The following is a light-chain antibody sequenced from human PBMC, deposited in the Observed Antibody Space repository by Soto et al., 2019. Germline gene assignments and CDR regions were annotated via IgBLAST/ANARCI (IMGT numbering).Light chain of an antibody. Sequence: EIVLTQSPATLSLSPVETATLSFMASQSVSGYIGWYQQKPGQAPRLLIYADSNRATGIPARFSGSGSGTDFTLTISSLEPEDYSVYYCQQRYNWPINFGQGTRLEI. J-gene: IGKJ5*01. CDR1: QSVSGY. CDR3: QQRYNWPIN. V-gene: IGKV3-11*01. CDR2: ADS.